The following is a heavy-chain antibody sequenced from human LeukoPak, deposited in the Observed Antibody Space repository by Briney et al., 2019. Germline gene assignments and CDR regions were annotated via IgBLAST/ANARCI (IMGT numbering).Heavy chain of an antibody. CDR3: ARALSGSYDLGY. Sequence: VSVKVSCKASGYIFTGYYIHWVRQAPGQGLEWMGRINPKRGATNYAQKFQGRVTMTRDTSINTAYTELSGLTSDDTAVYYCARALSGSYDLGYWGQGTLVTVSS. V-gene: IGHV1-2*06. D-gene: IGHD1-26*01. CDR2: INPKRGAT. CDR1: GYIFTGYY. J-gene: IGHJ4*02.